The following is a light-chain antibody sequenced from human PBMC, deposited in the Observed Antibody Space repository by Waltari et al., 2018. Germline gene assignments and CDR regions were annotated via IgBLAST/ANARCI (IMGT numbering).Light chain of an antibody. CDR2: AAS. CDR3: LQDNTYPWT. Sequence: DIQMTQSPSPVSASVGDRVTITCRASQDISNHLVWFQQKPGKAPKRLIFAASSWQSGVPSRFSGSGSATEFTLTISSMQPEDFGAYYCLQDNTYPWTFGQGTRVEI. V-gene: IGKV1-17*03. J-gene: IGKJ1*01. CDR1: QDISNH.